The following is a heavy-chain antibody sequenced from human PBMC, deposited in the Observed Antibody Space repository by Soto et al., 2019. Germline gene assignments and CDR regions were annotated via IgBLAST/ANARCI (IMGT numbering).Heavy chain of an antibody. V-gene: IGHV4-39*07. CDR3: ARPIAAAGTWWFDP. D-gene: IGHD6-13*01. Sequence: SETLSLTCTVSGGSISSSSYYWGWIRQPPGKGLEWIGSIYYSGSTYYNPSLKSRVTISVDTSKNQFSLKLSSVTAADTAVYYCARPIAAAGTWWFDPWGQGTLVTVSS. CDR1: GGSISSSSYY. J-gene: IGHJ5*02. CDR2: IYYSGST.